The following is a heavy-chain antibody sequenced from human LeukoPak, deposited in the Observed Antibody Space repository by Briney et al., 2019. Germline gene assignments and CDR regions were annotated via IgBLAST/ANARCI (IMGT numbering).Heavy chain of an antibody. CDR3: AKLPREYCSSTSCPNWFDT. D-gene: IGHD2-2*01. CDR2: LSASGGTT. CDR1: GFTFSSYG. Sequence: GGSLRLSCAASGFTFSSYGMHWVRQAPGKGPEWVSALSASGGTTYYADSVKGRFTTSRDNSKNTLYLHMNSLRAEDTAVYYCAKLPREYCSSTSCPNWFDTWGQGTLATVSS. J-gene: IGHJ5*02. V-gene: IGHV3-23*01.